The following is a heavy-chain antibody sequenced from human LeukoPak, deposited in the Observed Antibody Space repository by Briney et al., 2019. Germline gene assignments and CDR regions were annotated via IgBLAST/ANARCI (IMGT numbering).Heavy chain of an antibody. D-gene: IGHD6-25*01. CDR3: AASGDAFDI. CDR1: GLTFSSYA. V-gene: IGHV3-64*01. Sequence: GGSLRLSCAASGLTFSSYAMHWVRQAPGKGLEYVSAISSNGGSTYYANSVKGRFTISRDNSKNTLYLQMGSLRAEDMAVYYCAASGDAFDIWGQGTMVTVSS. J-gene: IGHJ3*02. CDR2: ISSNGGST.